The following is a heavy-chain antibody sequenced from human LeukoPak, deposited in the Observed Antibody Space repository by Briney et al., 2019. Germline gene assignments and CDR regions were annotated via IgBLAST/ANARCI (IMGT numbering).Heavy chain of an antibody. V-gene: IGHV3-7*05. CDR3: ARGTIYGDFNYCFDY. J-gene: IGHJ4*02. CDR2: IKPDGSEK. D-gene: IGHD4-17*01. Sequence: PGGSLRLSCAASVFSISSHWMYWVRQAPGKGLEWLANIKPDGSEKYYVDYVKGRFTISRDNARNSLYLQMNSLRAEDTAVYYCARGTIYGDFNYCFDYWGQGTLVTVSS. CDR1: VFSISSHW.